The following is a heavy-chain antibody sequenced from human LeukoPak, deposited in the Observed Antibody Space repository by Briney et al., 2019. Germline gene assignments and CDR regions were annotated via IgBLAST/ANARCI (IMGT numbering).Heavy chain of an antibody. CDR3: ARGSKGIAVAAYYYYYMDV. CDR2: IYHSGST. D-gene: IGHD6-19*01. V-gene: IGHV4-38-2*02. Sequence: SETLSLTCTVSGYSISSGYYWGWIRQPPGKGLEWIGSIYHSGSTYYNPSLKSRVTISVDTSKNQFSLKLSSVTAADTAVYYCARGSKGIAVAAYYYYYMDVWGKGTTVTVSS. J-gene: IGHJ6*03. CDR1: GYSISSGYY.